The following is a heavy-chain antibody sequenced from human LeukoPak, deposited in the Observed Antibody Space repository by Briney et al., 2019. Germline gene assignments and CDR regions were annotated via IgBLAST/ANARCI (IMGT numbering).Heavy chain of an antibody. V-gene: IGHV4-39*01. CDR3: ASSPSGYWWNFDC. CDR1: GGSISSNNYY. CDR2: IYYSGST. J-gene: IGHJ4*02. D-gene: IGHD3-22*01. Sequence: SETLSLTCTVSGGSISSNNYYWGWIRQPPGKGLEWIGSIYYSGSTYNNPSLKSRVTISVDKTKNQFSLKLTSLTAADTAVYYCASSPSGYWWNFDCWGQGTLVTVSS.